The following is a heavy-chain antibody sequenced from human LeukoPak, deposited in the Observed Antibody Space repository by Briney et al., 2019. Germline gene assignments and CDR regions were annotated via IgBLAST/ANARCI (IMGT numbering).Heavy chain of an antibody. CDR3: ARDRSGSGTYYGAPDY. Sequence: SETLSLTCTVSGSSISSSYWSWIRQPAGQGLEWIGRIYTSGNTNYNPSLMSRVTMSVDTSNSQLSLRLSSVTAADTAVYYCARDRSGSGTYYGAPDYWGQGILVTVSS. V-gene: IGHV4-4*07. J-gene: IGHJ4*02. CDR2: IYTSGNT. CDR1: GSSISSSY. D-gene: IGHD3-10*01.